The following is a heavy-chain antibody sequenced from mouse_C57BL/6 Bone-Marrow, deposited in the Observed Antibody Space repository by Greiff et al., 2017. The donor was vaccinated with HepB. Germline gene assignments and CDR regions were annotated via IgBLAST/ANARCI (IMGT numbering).Heavy chain of an antibody. J-gene: IGHJ3*01. CDR2: IRNKANGYTT. CDR3: ARYPLYDYDGFAY. CDR1: GFTFTDYY. Sequence: EVKLVESGGGLVQPGGSLSLSCAASGFTFTDYYMSWVRQPPGKALEWLGFIRNKANGYTTEYSASVKGRFTISRDNSQSILYLQMNALRAEDSATYYCARYPLYDYDGFAYWGQGTLVTVSA. V-gene: IGHV7-3*01. D-gene: IGHD2-4*01.